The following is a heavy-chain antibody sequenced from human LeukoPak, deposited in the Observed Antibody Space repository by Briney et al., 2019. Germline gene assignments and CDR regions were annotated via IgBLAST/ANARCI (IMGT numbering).Heavy chain of an antibody. CDR3: ARDRAPAPGDFDY. J-gene: IGHJ4*02. CDR1: GFTFSDYY. V-gene: IGHV3-11*04. Sequence: PGGSLRLSCAASGFTFSDYYMSWIRQAPGKGLEWVSYISSSSSTIYYADSVKGRFTISRDNAKNSLYLQMNSLRAEDTAVYYCARDRAPAPGDFDYWGQGTLVTVSS. CDR2: ISSSSSTI. D-gene: IGHD2-8*02.